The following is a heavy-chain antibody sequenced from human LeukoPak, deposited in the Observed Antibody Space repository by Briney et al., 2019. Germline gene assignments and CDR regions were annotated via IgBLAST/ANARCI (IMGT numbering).Heavy chain of an antibody. CDR1: GYTFTSYG. J-gene: IGHJ4*02. Sequence: ASVKVSCKASGYTFTSYGISWVRQAPGQGLEWMGWISAYNGNTNYAQKLQGRVTMTTDTSTSTAYMELRSLRSDDTAVYYCARDRSGRGFYGSGSYYSLEYWGQGTLVTVSS. V-gene: IGHV1-18*01. CDR3: ARDRSGRGFYGSGSYYSLEY. D-gene: IGHD3-10*01. CDR2: ISAYNGNT.